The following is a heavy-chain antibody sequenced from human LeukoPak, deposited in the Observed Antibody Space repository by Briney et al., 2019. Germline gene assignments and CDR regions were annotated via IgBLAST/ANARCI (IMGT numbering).Heavy chain of an antibody. CDR1: GFTFSNYW. D-gene: IGHD6-13*01. V-gene: IGHV3-74*01. J-gene: IGHJ5*02. CDR2: INTDGITT. Sequence: GGSLRLSCAASGFTFSNYWMHWVRQAPGKGLVWVSRINTDGITTSYAESVKGRFSISRDNAKNTLYLQVNSLNTEDTAVYYCARDGSSWANWLDPWGRGTLVTVSS. CDR3: ARDGSSWANWLDP.